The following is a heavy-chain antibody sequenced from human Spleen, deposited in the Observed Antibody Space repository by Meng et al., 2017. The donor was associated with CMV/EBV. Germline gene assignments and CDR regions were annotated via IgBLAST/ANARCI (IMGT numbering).Heavy chain of an antibody. J-gene: IGHJ4*02. Sequence: GESLKISCTASGFTFSSYWMHWVRQAPGKGLVWVARIDSDESNTGDESKTRYADSVKGRFTISRDNAKSTLYLQMNSLRVEDTAIYYCARDFHGYYFDYWGQGTLVTVSS. V-gene: IGHV3-74*01. CDR2: IDSDESNT. CDR1: GFTFSSYW. CDR3: ARDFHGYYFDY.